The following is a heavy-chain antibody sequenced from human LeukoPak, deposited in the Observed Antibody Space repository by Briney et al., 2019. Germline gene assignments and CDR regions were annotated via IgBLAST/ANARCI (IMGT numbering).Heavy chain of an antibody. CDR1: GGSISRYY. D-gene: IGHD3-10*01. CDR3: ARSDYHNSGSHTVFDAFDI. Sequence: SETLSLTCTVSGGSISRYYWSWIRRPPGEGLEWIGYIDDSGNTNYNPSLKSQVTISVDKSKNQFSLKLSFVTAADTAMYYCARSDYHNSGSHTVFDAFDIWGQGKRVTVSS. J-gene: IGHJ3*02. V-gene: IGHV4-59*01. CDR2: IDDSGNT.